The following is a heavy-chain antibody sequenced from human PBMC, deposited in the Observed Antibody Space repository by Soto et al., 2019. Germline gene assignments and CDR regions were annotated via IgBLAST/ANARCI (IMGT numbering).Heavy chain of an antibody. CDR1: GGSISSYY. CDR3: ARDLGSGSYPNWFDP. Sequence: ETLSLTCTVSGGSISSYYWSWIRQPPGKGLEWIGYIYYSGSTNYNPSLKSRVTISVDTSKNQFSLKLSSVTAADTAVYYCARDLGSGSYPNWFDPWGQGTLVTVSS. J-gene: IGHJ5*02. V-gene: IGHV4-59*01. D-gene: IGHD3-10*01. CDR2: IYYSGST.